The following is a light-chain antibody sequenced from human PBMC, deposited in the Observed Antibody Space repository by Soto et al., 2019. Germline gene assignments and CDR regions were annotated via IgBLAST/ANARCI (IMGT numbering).Light chain of an antibody. Sequence: EVVMTQSPATLSVSPGDGATLSCRASQTVHSNLAWYQQKPGQAPRLLIYDTSTRATDIPFKFSGGGSGTEFTLTISSLQSEDFAVYYCQQYNNSPLTFGGGTKVEIK. V-gene: IGKV3-15*01. CDR1: QTVHSN. J-gene: IGKJ4*01. CDR2: DTS. CDR3: QQYNNSPLT.